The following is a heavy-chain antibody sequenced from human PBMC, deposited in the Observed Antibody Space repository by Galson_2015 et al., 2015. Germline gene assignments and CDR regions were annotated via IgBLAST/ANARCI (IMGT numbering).Heavy chain of an antibody. V-gene: IGHV1-3*01. CDR3: ARSDIVVVVAASKLSQRMSAFDI. J-gene: IGHJ3*02. CDR2: ISAGNGNT. Sequence: SVKVSCKASGYTFTSYAMHWVRQAPGQRLEWMGWISAGNGNTKYSQKFQGRVTITRDTSASTAYMELSSLRSEDTAVYYCARSDIVVVVAASKLSQRMSAFDIWGQGTMVTVSS. D-gene: IGHD2-15*01. CDR1: GYTFTSYA.